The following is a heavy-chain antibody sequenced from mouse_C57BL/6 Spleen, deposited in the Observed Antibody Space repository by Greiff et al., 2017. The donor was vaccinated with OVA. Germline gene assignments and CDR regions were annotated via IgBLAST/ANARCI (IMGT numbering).Heavy chain of an antibody. D-gene: IGHD1-1*01. J-gene: IGHJ2*01. CDR2: IGPETGGT. CDR1: GYTFTDYE. Sequence: QVQLQQSGAELVRPGASVTLSCKASGYTFTDYEMHWVKQTPVHGLEWIGAIGPETGGTAYNQKVKGKAILSADKTSSTAYMELRSLTSADSAVYSSTGDYGSSYFDYWGQGTTLTVSS. V-gene: IGHV1-15*01. CDR3: TGDYGSSYFDY.